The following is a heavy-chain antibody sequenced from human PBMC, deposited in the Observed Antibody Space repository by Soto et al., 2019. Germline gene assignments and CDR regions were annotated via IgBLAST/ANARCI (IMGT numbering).Heavy chain of an antibody. CDR2: IYWDDDK. CDR1: GFSLSTSGVG. CDR3: AHRRAARIMITLSPPKDAFDI. J-gene: IGHJ3*02. Sequence: QITLKESGPTLVKPTQTLTLTCTFSGFSLSTSGVGVGWIRQPPGKALEWLALIYWDDDKRYSPSLKSRPTITKDAPKNHVVLTMTNMDPVDTATYYCAHRRAARIMITLSPPKDAFDIWGQGTMVTVSS. D-gene: IGHD3-16*01. V-gene: IGHV2-5*02.